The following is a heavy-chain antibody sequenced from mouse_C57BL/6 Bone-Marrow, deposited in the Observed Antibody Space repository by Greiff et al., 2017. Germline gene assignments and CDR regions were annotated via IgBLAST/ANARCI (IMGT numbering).Heavy chain of an antibody. CDR3: ANTPWFAY. J-gene: IGHJ3*01. CDR1: GYTFTSYG. D-gene: IGHD5-1-1*01. Sequence: QFQLQQSGAELARPGASVKLSCKASGYTFTSYGISWVKQRTGQGLEWIGEIYPRSGNTYYTEKFKGKATLTADKSSSTAYMALRSLTSADSAVYFCANTPWFAYWGQGTLVTVSA. V-gene: IGHV1-81*01. CDR2: IYPRSGNT.